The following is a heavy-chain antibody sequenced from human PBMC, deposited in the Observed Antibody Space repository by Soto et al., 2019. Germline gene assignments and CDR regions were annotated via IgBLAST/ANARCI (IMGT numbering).Heavy chain of an antibody. CDR3: AREVLWSRYFDY. Sequence: QVQLVESGGGVVQPGRSLRLSCTASGFIFSNYVMYWVRQAPGKGLEWVAFMSYDGTTKSYADSEKGRFTISRDNSQNTLYLQMNSLRPEDTGVYYCAREVLWSRYFDYWGQGSLVTVSS. J-gene: IGHJ4*02. D-gene: IGHD3-10*01. CDR1: GFIFSNYV. V-gene: IGHV3-30-3*01. CDR2: MSYDGTTK.